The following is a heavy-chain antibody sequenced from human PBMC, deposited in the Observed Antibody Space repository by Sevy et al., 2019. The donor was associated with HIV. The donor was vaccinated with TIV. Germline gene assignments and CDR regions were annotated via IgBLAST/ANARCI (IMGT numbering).Heavy chain of an antibody. CDR2: ISSSSSTI. CDR1: GFTFSNYS. V-gene: IGHV3-48*02. J-gene: IGHJ5*02. CDR3: ARDIGYPLNWFDP. D-gene: IGHD5-18*01. Sequence: GGSLGLSCAASGFTFSNYSMNWVRQAPGKGLEGVSYISSSSSTIYYADSVKGRFTISRDNAQNSLYLQMNSLRDEDTAVYYCARDIGYPLNWFDPWGQGTLVTVSS.